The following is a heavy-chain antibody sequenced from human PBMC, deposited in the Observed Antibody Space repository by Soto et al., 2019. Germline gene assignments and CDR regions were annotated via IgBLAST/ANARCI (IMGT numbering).Heavy chain of an antibody. D-gene: IGHD6-19*01. CDR1: GYTFTGYY. V-gene: IGHV1-2*04. CDR3: ARAHPWLDFKGYYGMDV. J-gene: IGHJ6*02. CDR2: INPNSGGT. Sequence: ASVKVSCKASGYTFTGYYMHWVRQAPGQGLEWMGWINPNSGGTNYAQKFQGWVTMTRDTSISTAYMELSRLRSDDTAVYYCARAHPWLDFKGYYGMDVWGQGTTVTVSS.